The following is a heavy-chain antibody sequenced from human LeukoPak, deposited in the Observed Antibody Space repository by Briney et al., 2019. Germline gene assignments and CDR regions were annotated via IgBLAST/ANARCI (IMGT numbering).Heavy chain of an antibody. V-gene: IGHV4-59*01. Sequence: SXXLSLTCTVSGGSISSYYWSWIRQPPGKGLEWIGYIYYSGSTNYNPSLKSRVTISVDTSKNQFSLKLSSVTAADTAVYYCARGAQYQPLPDYWGQGTLVTVSS. D-gene: IGHD2-2*01. J-gene: IGHJ4*02. CDR2: IYYSGST. CDR3: ARGAQYQPLPDY. CDR1: GGSISSYY.